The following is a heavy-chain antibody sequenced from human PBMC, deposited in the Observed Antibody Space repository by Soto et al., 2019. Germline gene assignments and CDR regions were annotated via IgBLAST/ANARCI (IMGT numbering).Heavy chain of an antibody. V-gene: IGHV3-30*04. CDR3: ARTYECAKSDCYRAFDI. CDR2: TSSDGTDN. CDR1: GFTFSSYA. D-gene: IGHD2-21*02. Sequence: GGSLRLSCAASGFTFSSYAMQWVRQAPGTGPEWVAATSSDGTDNVYADSVSGRFTISRDNSKNTLYLQMNSLRSEDAAVYYCARTYECAKSDCYRAFDIWGQGTMVTVSS. J-gene: IGHJ3*02.